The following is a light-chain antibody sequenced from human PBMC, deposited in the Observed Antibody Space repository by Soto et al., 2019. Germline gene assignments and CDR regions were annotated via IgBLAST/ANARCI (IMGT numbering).Light chain of an antibody. Sequence: EIVLTQSPATLSAFPGERVTLSCRASQSVSSNLAWYQQRPGQAPRLLVYDAYTRATGIPSRFSGSGSGTEFTLTISSLQSEDFAVYYCQQYNNWPPWTXGQGTKVDIK. CDR2: DAY. CDR1: QSVSSN. V-gene: IGKV3-15*01. CDR3: QQYNNWPPWT. J-gene: IGKJ1*01.